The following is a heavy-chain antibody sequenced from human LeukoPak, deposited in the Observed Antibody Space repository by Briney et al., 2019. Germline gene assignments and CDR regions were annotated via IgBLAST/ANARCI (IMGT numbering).Heavy chain of an antibody. J-gene: IGHJ4*02. Sequence: GGSLRPSCAASGFTFSDYYTSWVRPAPGRGLEWVSYISSSGSPIYHAGSVKGRFTLHRDNAKNSLYLQMNSLRAKDTAVYYCARDLFSLDVDTAMPLDYWGQGTLVTVSS. CDR1: GFTFSDYY. CDR3: ARDLFSLDVDTAMPLDY. V-gene: IGHV3-11*04. D-gene: IGHD5-18*01. CDR2: ISSSGSPI.